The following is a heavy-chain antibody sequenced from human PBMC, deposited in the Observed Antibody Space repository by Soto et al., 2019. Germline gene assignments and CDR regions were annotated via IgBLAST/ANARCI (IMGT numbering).Heavy chain of an antibody. CDR1: GGSISSGDYY. CDR3: ARDEGDYGGGQYYFDY. Sequence: QVQLQESGPGLVKPSQTLSLTCTVSGGSISSGDYYWSWIRQPPGKGLEWLGYIYYSGSTSYNPSLQRRVSIPVATSDTQCSLKPGSVPGADTAVYYCARDEGDYGGGQYYFDYWGQGTLVTVSS. V-gene: IGHV4-30-4*01. J-gene: IGHJ4*02. CDR2: IYYSGST. D-gene: IGHD4-17*01.